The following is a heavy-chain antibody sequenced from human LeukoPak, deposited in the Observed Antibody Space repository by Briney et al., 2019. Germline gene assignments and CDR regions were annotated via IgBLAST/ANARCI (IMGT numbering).Heavy chain of an antibody. CDR2: IYYSGST. CDR3: AREVRDVIGHFDY. D-gene: IGHD3-16*02. CDR1: GDSISSYY. Sequence: PSETLSLTCTVSGDSISSYYWSWIRQPPGKGLEWIGYIYYSGSTNYNPSLKSRVTISVDTSKNQFSLKLSSVTAADTAVYYCAREVRDVIGHFDYWGQGTLVTVSS. J-gene: IGHJ4*02. V-gene: IGHV4-59*01.